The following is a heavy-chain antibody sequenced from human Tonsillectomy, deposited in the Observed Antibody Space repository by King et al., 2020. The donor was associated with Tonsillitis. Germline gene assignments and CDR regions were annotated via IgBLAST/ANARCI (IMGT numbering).Heavy chain of an antibody. CDR2: ISYDGSNK. V-gene: IGHV3-30-3*01. Sequence: QLVQSGGGVVQPGRSLRLSCAASGFTFRSYAMHWVRQAPGKGLEWVAVISYDGSNKYYADSVKGRFTFSRDNSKNTLYLQMNSLRNEDTAVYYCASSYDYGGNSCLDYWDQGTLVTVSS. J-gene: IGHJ4*02. CDR3: ASSYDYGGNSCLDY. CDR1: GFTFRSYA. D-gene: IGHD4-23*01.